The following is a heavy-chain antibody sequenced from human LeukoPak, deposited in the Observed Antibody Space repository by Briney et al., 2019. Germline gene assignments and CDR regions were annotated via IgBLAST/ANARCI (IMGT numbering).Heavy chain of an antibody. CDR3: ATYSSLNRREFQY. J-gene: IGHJ1*01. CDR2: IKQDGSKI. CDR1: GFTFSTYW. Sequence: GGSLRLSCAASGFTFSTYWMSWVRQAPGKGLEWVANIKQDGSKIYYVDSVKGRFTISRDNAKNSLYLQMNSLRAEDTAVYYCATYSSLNRREFQYWGQGTLLTVSS. V-gene: IGHV3-7*01. D-gene: IGHD3-22*01.